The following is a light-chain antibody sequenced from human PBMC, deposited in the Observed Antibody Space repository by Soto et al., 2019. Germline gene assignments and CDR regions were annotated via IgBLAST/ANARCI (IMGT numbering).Light chain of an antibody. CDR2: GAS. J-gene: IGKJ1*01. V-gene: IGKV3-20*01. Sequence: EIVLTQSPATLSLSPGERATLSCRASQRVSSYLAWYQQKPGEAPRLLIYGASARALGIPARFSGSRSGTDFTLTVSGLELEDFAVYYCQQYGSSLWTFGQGTKVDIK. CDR3: QQYGSSLWT. CDR1: QRVSSY.